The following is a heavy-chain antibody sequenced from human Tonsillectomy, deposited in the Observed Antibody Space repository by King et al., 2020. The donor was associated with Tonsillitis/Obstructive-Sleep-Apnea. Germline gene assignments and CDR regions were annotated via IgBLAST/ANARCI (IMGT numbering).Heavy chain of an antibody. D-gene: IGHD1-26*01. CDR3: AKDLSPPEEGGTYYFDS. J-gene: IGHJ4*02. V-gene: IGHV3-9*01. CDR1: GFTFRDYA. Sequence: VQLVESGGGLVQPGRSLRLSCAASGFTFRDYAMHWVRQAPGKGLEWVSGINWNSGATGYADSVKGRFTISRDNAKNSLFLQMNSLRAEDTALYYCAKDLSPPEEGGTYYFDSWGQGPLVTVSS. CDR2: INWNSGAT.